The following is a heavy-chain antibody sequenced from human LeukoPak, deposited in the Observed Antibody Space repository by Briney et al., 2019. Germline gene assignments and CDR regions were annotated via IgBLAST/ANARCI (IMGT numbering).Heavy chain of an antibody. CDR3: AREGAEVRGVLVKYYFDY. Sequence: PSETLSLTGTVSGGSISSYCWSWIRQPAAKGLEWMGRIYTSGSTNYNPSLKSRVTMSVGTSKNQFSLKLTSVTAADTAVYYCAREGAEVRGVLVKYYFDYWGQGALVTVSS. CDR2: IYTSGST. CDR1: GGSISSYC. V-gene: IGHV4-4*07. J-gene: IGHJ4*02. D-gene: IGHD3-10*01.